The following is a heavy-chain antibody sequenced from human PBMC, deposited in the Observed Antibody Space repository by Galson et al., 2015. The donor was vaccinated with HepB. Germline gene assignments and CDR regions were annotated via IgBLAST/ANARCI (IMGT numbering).Heavy chain of an antibody. CDR2: FDPEDGET. D-gene: IGHD3-10*01. J-gene: IGHJ2*01. Sequence: SVKVSCKVSGYSLTELSILWVRQSPTRGLEWMGTFDPEDGETISTQSFQGRLTLTGDTSSDTAYMDLRGTDTAVYYCARDSGWYFDLWGRGTLVTVSS. V-gene: IGHV1-24*01. CDR1: GYSLTELS. CDR3: ARDSGWYFDL.